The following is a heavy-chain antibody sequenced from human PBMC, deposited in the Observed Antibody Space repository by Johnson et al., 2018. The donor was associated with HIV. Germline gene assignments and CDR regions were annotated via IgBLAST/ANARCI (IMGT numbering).Heavy chain of an antibody. CDR1: GFGFSDYW. CDR3: ARVHSGGAFDI. CDR2: ISYDGSNK. Sequence: QVQLVESGGGVVQPGGSLRLSCVGSGFGFSDYWMSWVRQAPGKGLEWVAVISYDGSNKYYADSVKGRFTISRDNSKNTLYLQMNSLRAEDTAVYYCARVHSGGAFDIWGQGTMVTVSS. J-gene: IGHJ3*02. V-gene: IGHV3-30*14.